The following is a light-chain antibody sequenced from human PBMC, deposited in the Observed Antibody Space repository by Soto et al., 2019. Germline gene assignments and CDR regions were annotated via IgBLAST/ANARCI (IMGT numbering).Light chain of an antibody. J-gene: IGLJ1*01. CDR2: GNT. CDR1: SSNIGANYD. CDR3: QSYDSSLSGFYV. V-gene: IGLV1-40*01. Sequence: QSVLTQPPSVSGAPGQRVTISCTGSSSNIGANYDVQWYQHLPGTAPKLLIYGNTNRPSGVPDRFSGFKSDTSASLAISGLQAEDEADYFCQSYDSSLSGFYVFGTGTKLTVL.